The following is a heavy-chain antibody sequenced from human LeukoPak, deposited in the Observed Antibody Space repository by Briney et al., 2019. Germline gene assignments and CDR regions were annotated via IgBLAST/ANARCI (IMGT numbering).Heavy chain of an antibody. J-gene: IGHJ4*02. CDR2: VSGSGDST. D-gene: IGHD6-19*01. Sequence: PGGSLRLSCAASGLSFSTHAMNWVRQAPGKGLEWVSGVSGSGDSTFYADSMKGRFTISRDNAKNTLYLQMNSLRPEDTAVYYCAKESDISGWYGVDYWGQGTLVTVSS. CDR1: GLSFSTHA. CDR3: AKESDISGWYGVDY. V-gene: IGHV3-23*01.